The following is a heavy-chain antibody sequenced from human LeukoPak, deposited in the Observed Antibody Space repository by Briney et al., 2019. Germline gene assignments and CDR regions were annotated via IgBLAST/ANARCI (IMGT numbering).Heavy chain of an antibody. V-gene: IGHV4-59*01. CDR3: ARDPSAPIAAAGIVYFDY. CDR2: INYNRST. D-gene: IGHD6-13*01. Sequence: AETLSLTCTASGGSISSYYWSWIRQPPGKGLEWIGYINYNRSTNYNPSLKNRVTITADTTKKRFSLRLSSVSAADTAVYYCARDPSAPIAAAGIVYFDYWGQGTLVTVSS. J-gene: IGHJ4*02. CDR1: GGSISSYY.